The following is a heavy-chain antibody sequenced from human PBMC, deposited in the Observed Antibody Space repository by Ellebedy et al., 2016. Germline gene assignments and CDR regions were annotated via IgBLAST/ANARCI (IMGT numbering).Heavy chain of an antibody. Sequence: GESLKISXTASGLNFNTFFMSWVRQAPGKGLEWVSTISAGSDTTRPADSVKGRFTISRDSSKNSVYLRMSNLRVEDTAVYYCRQGHYADLWGQGALVTVSS. D-gene: IGHD4-17*01. CDR2: ISAGSDTT. V-gene: IGHV3-23*01. J-gene: IGHJ4*02. CDR1: GLNFNTFF. CDR3: RQGHYADL.